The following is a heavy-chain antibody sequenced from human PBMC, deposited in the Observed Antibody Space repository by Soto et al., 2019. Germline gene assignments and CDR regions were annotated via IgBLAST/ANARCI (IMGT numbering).Heavy chain of an antibody. J-gene: IGHJ5*02. D-gene: IGHD6-6*01. Sequence: QVQLQESGPGLVKPSETLSLTCTVSGGYISSYYWSWIRQPPGKGLEWIGYIYYSGSTNYNPSLKSRVTLSVDTSKNQFSLKLSSVTAADTAVYYCARRLAARPGWFDPWGQGTLVTVSS. V-gene: IGHV4-59*08. CDR2: IYYSGST. CDR3: ARRLAARPGWFDP. CDR1: GGYISSYY.